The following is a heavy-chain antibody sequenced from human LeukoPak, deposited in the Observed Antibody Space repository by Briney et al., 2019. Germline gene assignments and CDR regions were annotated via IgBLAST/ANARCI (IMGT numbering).Heavy chain of an antibody. CDR1: GFTFDDYA. Sequence: SLRLSCAASGFTFDDYAMHWVRQAPGKGLEWVSGISWNSGSIGYADSVKGRFTISRDNAKNSLYLQMNSLRAEDMALYYCAKGGYDFYNYYMDVWGKGTTVTVSS. CDR2: ISWNSGSI. J-gene: IGHJ6*03. V-gene: IGHV3-9*03. CDR3: AKGGYDFYNYYMDV. D-gene: IGHD5-12*01.